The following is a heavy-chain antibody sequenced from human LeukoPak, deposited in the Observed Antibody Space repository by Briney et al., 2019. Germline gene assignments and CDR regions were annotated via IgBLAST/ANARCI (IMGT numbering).Heavy chain of an antibody. D-gene: IGHD6-19*01. J-gene: IGHJ4*02. V-gene: IGHV3-20*04. CDR1: GFTFDDYG. CDR3: ARGVGSGWYESEC. CDR2: INWNGDST. Sequence: GGSLRLSCAASGFTFDDYGMSWVRQAPGKGLEWVSGINWNGDSTGYADSVKGRLTISRDNAKNSLYLQMNSLRAEDTGLYYCARGVGSGWYESECWGQGTLVTVSS.